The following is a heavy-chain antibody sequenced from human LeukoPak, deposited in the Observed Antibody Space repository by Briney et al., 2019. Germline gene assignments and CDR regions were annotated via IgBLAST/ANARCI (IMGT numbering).Heavy chain of an antibody. D-gene: IGHD1-1*01. CDR1: GGSFSSYY. J-gene: IGHJ5*02. CDR2: IYYSGST. CDR3: AVANGPNWSDP. V-gene: IGHV4-59*01. Sequence: SETLSLTCTVSGGSFSSYYWSWIRQPPGKGLEWIGYIYYSGSTNYNPSLKSRVTISVDTSKNQFSLKLSSVTAAVTAVYYCAVANGPNWSDPWGEGTPVTASS.